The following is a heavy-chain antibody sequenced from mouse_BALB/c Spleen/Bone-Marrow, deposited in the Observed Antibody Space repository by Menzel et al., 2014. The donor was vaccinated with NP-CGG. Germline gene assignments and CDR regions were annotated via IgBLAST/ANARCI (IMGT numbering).Heavy chain of an antibody. D-gene: IGHD2-4*01. V-gene: IGHV14-3*02. CDR3: ATMMTDWDYDV. CDR2: IDPANGNT. J-gene: IGHJ1*01. CDR1: GFNIKDTY. Sequence: VQLVESGAELVKPWASVTLSCTASGFNIKDTYMHWVKQRPEQGLEWIGSIDPANGNTKYDPKFQGKATITADQSSTTAYLQLSSLTSEDTAVYYGATMMTDWDYDVWGAGPTVTVPS.